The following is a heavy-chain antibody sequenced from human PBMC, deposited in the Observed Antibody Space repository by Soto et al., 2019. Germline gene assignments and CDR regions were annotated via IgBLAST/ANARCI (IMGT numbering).Heavy chain of an antibody. CDR2: IIPIFGTA. CDR1: GGTFSSYA. J-gene: IGHJ5*02. D-gene: IGHD6-13*01. CDR3: ARDEVGAAGTLMGVWFDP. V-gene: IGHV1-69*13. Sequence: SVKVSCKASGGTFSSYAISWVRQAPGQGLEWMGGIIPIFGTANYAQKSQGRVTITADESTSTAYMELSSLRSEDTAVYYCARDEVGAAGTLMGVWFDPWGQGTLVTVSS.